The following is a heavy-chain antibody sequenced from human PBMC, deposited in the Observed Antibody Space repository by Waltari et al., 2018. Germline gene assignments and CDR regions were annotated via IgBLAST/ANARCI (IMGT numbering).Heavy chain of an antibody. Sequence: QVQLVQSGAEVKKPGASVKVSCKASGYTLTGYYIYWVRQAPGQGRECGGWINQTSGATDYAQKLQARITWTRNTSVSTAYRELGCLRSEDTAVYYGGGGRGSSPWEARDNWGQGTLVTVPS. D-gene: IGHD6-13*01. J-gene: IGHJ4*02. CDR2: INQTSGAT. CDR3: GGGRGSSPWEARDN. V-gene: IGHV1-2*02. CDR1: GYTLTGYY.